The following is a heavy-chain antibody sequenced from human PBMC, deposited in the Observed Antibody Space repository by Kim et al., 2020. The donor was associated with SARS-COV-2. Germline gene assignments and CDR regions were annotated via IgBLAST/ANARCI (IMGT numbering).Heavy chain of an antibody. CDR3: SRARSGSYLTKY. CDR1: GYTFTNYY. J-gene: IGHJ4*02. CDR2: INPNSGGT. D-gene: IGHD3-10*01. Sequence: ASVKVSCKASGYTFTNYYMHWVRQAPGQGLEWMGWINPNSGGTNYAQKFQGRVTMTRDTSISTAYMELSRLRSDDTAVYYCSRARSGSYLTKYWGQGTLVTVSS. V-gene: IGHV1-2*02.